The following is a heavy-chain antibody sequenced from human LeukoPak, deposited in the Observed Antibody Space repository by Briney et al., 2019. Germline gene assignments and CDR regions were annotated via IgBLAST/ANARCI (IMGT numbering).Heavy chain of an antibody. CDR2: IHHGGST. J-gene: IGHJ4*02. V-gene: IGHV4-4*02. CDR3: ATVENGYAGYY. Sequence: PSGTLSFTCAVSGDSISSSNWWTWVRQPPGRGLEWIGEIHHGGSTHYNPSLKSRVTILVDKSNNQFSLMLSSVTAADTAVYYCATVENGYAGYYWGQGTLVTVSS. D-gene: IGHD5-12*01. CDR1: GDSISSSNW.